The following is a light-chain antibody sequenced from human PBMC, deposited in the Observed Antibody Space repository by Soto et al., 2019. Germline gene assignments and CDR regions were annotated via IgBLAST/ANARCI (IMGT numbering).Light chain of an antibody. V-gene: IGKV3-15*01. CDR3: QQYDNWTSWT. J-gene: IGKJ1*01. CDR2: GAS. Sequence: ERAMTQSPATLSVSPVEGATLSCRASQRVSRNLAWYQQKPGQDPRLLIYGASSRATGIPARFSGSGSETAFTLTISSRQPEDFAVYYCQQYDNWTSWTFGQGTKVEI. CDR1: QRVSRN.